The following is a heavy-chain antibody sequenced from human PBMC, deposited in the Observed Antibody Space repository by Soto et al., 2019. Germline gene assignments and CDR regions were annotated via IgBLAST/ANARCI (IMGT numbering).Heavy chain of an antibody. Sequence: PGGSLRLSCAASGFSFSSHSMKWVRQAPGKGLEWVSYISSSGSTIYYADSVKGRFTISRDKSKNALYLQMNSLRAEDTAVYYCAKSSRRILIPAAILSGWFDPWGQGTLVTVSS. V-gene: IGHV3-48*01. J-gene: IGHJ5*02. CDR1: GFSFSSHS. CDR2: ISSSGSTI. CDR3: AKSSRRILIPAAILSGWFDP. D-gene: IGHD2-2*01.